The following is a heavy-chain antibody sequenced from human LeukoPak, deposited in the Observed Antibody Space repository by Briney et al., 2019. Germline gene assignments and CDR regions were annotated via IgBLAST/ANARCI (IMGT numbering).Heavy chain of an antibody. V-gene: IGHV3-7*01. CDR2: IEEDGSTK. CDR3: ARDERSGYYVH. D-gene: IGHD3-22*01. CDR1: GFTFSSYW. J-gene: IGHJ1*01. Sequence: GGSLRLSCADSGFTFSSYWMSWVRQAPGRGLEWVANIEEDGSTKQYVDSVRGRFTISRDNAKRSLYLQMSSLKAEDSAVYYCARDERSGYYVHWGQGTLVTVSS.